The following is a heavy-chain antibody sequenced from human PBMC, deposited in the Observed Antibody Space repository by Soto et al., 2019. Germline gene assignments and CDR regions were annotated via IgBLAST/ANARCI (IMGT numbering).Heavy chain of an antibody. Sequence: QVQLVQSGAEVKKPGASVTVSCKASGYTFTSYGISWVRQAPGQGREWLGGISAYNGNTNYAQKLQGRVTMTTDTSTSTAYTELRSLRSDDTAVEYCARWRSRSRGSGTWFDPCGQGTLVTVSS. CDR2: ISAYNGNT. J-gene: IGHJ5*02. V-gene: IGHV1-18*04. CDR3: ARWRSRSRGSGTWFDP. D-gene: IGHD1-26*01. CDR1: GYTFTSYG.